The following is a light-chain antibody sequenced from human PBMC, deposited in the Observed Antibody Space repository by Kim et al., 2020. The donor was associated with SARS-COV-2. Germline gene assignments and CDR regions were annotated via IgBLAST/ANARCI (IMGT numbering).Light chain of an antibody. CDR1: SSDVGGYNS. Sequence: GQSITISCTGTSSDVGGYNSVSWYQQHPGKAPKVIIYDVSNRPSGVSNRFSGSKSGNTASLTISGLQAEDEADYYCSSYTTRSTWMFGGGTKLTVL. J-gene: IGLJ3*02. CDR2: DVS. V-gene: IGLV2-14*03. CDR3: SSYTTRSTWM.